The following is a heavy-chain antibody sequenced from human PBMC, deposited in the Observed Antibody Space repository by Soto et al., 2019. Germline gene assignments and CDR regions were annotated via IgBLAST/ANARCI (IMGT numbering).Heavy chain of an antibody. J-gene: IGHJ4*02. CDR1: GFTFNNYA. Sequence: GGSLRLSCASSGFTFNNYAMIWVRQAPGKGLGWVSVFSGGGGSTYYADSVKGRFTISRDNSKDTLYLQMNSLRPEDTAVYYCAKGDSSSWSNFDSWGQGTLVTVSS. CDR2: FSGGGGST. V-gene: IGHV3-23*01. CDR3: AKGDSSSWSNFDS. D-gene: IGHD6-13*01.